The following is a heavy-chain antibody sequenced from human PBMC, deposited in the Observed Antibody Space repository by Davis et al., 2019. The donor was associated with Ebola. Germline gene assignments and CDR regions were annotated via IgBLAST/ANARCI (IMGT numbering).Heavy chain of an antibody. CDR1: GFAFSNAW. J-gene: IGHJ4*02. V-gene: IGHV3-7*03. D-gene: IGHD7-27*01. Sequence: PGGSLRLSCVASGFAFSNAWMGWARQAPGKGLESVAIINRDGSEKFYVDSVKGRFTISRDNGENLLYLQMNSLRVEDTAVYYCATDIWGSFEDWGLGTLVNVSS. CDR3: ATDIWGSFED. CDR2: INRDGSEK.